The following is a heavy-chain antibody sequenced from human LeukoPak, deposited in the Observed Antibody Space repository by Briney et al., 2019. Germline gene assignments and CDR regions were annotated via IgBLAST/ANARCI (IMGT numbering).Heavy chain of an antibody. J-gene: IGHJ4*02. CDR2: IDWDDDK. CDR3: ARVTMVATIDY. V-gene: IGHV2-70*04. D-gene: IGHD4/OR15-4a*01. Sequence: ESGPALVKPTQTFTLTCTFSGFSLSTSGMRVSWIRQPPGKALEWLARIDWDDDKFYSTSLKTRLTISKDTTKNQVVLTVTNMDPVDTATYYCARVTMVATIDYWGQGTLATVSS. CDR1: GFSLSTSGMR.